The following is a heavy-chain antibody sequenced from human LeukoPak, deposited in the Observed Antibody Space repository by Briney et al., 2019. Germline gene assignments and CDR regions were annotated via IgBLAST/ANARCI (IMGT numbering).Heavy chain of an antibody. J-gene: IGHJ4*02. CDR1: GFIFSNYG. Sequence: GGSLRLSCAASGFIFSNYGMSWVRQAPGKGLEWVANIKQDGSEKYYVDSVKGRFTISRDNAKNSLYLQMNSLRAEDTAVYYCARTYGPGNLFDYWGQGTLVTVSS. V-gene: IGHV3-7*01. CDR2: IKQDGSEK. CDR3: ARTYGPGNLFDY. D-gene: IGHD3-10*01.